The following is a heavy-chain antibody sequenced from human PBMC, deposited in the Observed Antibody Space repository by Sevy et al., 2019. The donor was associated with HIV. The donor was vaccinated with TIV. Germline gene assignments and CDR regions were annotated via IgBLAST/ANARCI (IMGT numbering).Heavy chain of an antibody. CDR2: ISYDGNNK. J-gene: IGHJ4*02. CDR1: GFTFSSYA. V-gene: IGHV3-30*04. CDR3: ASHYYDSTGYYYPLDY. Sequence: GGSLRLSCTVSGFTFSSYAMYWVRQAPGKGLEWVAVISYDGNNKDYADSVKGRFTISRDNSKNTLYLQMNSLRAEDTAVYYCASHYYDSTGYYYPLDYWGQGTLVTVSS. D-gene: IGHD3-22*01.